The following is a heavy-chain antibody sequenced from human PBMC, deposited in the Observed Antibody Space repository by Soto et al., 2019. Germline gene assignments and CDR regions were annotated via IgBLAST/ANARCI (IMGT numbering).Heavy chain of an antibody. D-gene: IGHD2-2*01. V-gene: IGHV3-33*01. Sequence: QVQLVESGGGVVQPGRSLRLSCAASGFTFSSYGMHWVRQAPGKGLEWVAVIWYDGSNKYYADSVKGRFTISRDNSKNTLYLQMNSLRAEDTAVYYCVRDPSRAYYYYGMDVWGQGTTVTVSS. CDR3: VRDPSRAYYYYGMDV. CDR1: GFTFSSYG. CDR2: IWYDGSNK. J-gene: IGHJ6*02.